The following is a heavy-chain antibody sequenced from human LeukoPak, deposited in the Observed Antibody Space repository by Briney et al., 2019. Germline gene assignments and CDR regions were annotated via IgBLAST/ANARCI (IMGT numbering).Heavy chain of an antibody. CDR2: ISYDGSNK. D-gene: IGHD3-10*01. V-gene: IGHV3-30*04. CDR1: GFTFSSYA. CDR3: AKHSGSYYAYYFDY. J-gene: IGHJ4*02. Sequence: QPGGSLRLSCAASGFTFSSYAMHWVRQAPGKGLEWEAVISYDGSNKYYADSVKGRFTISRDNSKNTLYLQMNSLRAEDTAVYYCAKHSGSYYAYYFDYWGQGTLVTVSS.